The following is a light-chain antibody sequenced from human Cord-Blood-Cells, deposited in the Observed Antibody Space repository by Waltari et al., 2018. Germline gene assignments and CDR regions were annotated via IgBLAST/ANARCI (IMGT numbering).Light chain of an antibody. Sequence: EIQLTQSPSTLSASLGDRVTITCRASQSISSWLAWYQQKPGKAPKLLIYTASSLESGVPSRFSGSGSGTEFTLTISSLQPDDFATYYCQQYNSYPYTFGQGTKLEIK. CDR1: QSISSW. J-gene: IGKJ2*01. V-gene: IGKV1-5*03. CDR2: TAS. CDR3: QQYNSYPYT.